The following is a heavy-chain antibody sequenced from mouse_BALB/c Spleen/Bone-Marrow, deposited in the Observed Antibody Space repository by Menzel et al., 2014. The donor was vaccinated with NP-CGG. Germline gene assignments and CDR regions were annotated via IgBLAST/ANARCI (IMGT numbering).Heavy chain of an antibody. CDR1: GFNIKDTY. J-gene: IGHJ4*01. V-gene: IGHV14-3*02. CDR2: IDPANGNT. D-gene: IGHD1-1*01. Sequence: EVQLQQSGAELVKPGASVKLSCTASGFNIKDTYMYWVKQRPEQGLEWIGRIDPANGNTKYDPKFQGKATITADTSSNTAYLQLSSLTSEDTAVYYCARYRYYGSSYAMDYWGQGTSVPVSS. CDR3: ARYRYYGSSYAMDY.